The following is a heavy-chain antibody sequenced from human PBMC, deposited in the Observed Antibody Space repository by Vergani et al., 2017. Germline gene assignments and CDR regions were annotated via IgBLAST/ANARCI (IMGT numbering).Heavy chain of an antibody. Sequence: QLQLQESGPGLVKPSETLSLTCTVSGGSISSSSYYWGWIRQPPGKGLEWIGGIYYSGSTYYNPSLKSRVTISVDTSKNQFSLTLSSVTAADTDVYYCARRHADLWSGYNWFDPWGQGTLVTVSS. J-gene: IGHJ5*02. CDR3: ARRHADLWSGYNWFDP. D-gene: IGHD3-3*01. CDR1: GGSISSSSYY. CDR2: IYYSGST. V-gene: IGHV4-39*01.